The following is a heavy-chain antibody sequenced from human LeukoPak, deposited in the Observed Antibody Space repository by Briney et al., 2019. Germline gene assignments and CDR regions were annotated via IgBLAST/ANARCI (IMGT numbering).Heavy chain of an antibody. CDR2: ISSSDGNSK. J-gene: IGHJ4*02. CDR1: GFTFTCCG. D-gene: IGHD3-3*01. V-gene: IGHV3-30*18. Sequence: RGSLRLSCATSGFTFTCCGMHWVRQASGKGLEWVAAISSSDGNSKYYADSVKGRFTISRDNSKNTVYLQMNSLRADDTAVYYCAKWSGNRPLYYFDYWGQGTLVTVSS. CDR3: AKWSGNRPLYYFDY.